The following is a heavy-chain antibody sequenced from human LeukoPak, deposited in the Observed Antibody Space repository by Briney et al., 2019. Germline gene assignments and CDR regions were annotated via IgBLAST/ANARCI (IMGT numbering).Heavy chain of an antibody. CDR2: IYPGDSDT. V-gene: IGHV5-51*01. D-gene: IGHD3-9*01. Sequence: GESLKISCEGSGHTFRSYWIGWVRQRPGEGLEWMGIIYPGDSDTTYSPSFQGQVTISADKSINTAYLQWSSLKASDTAVYYCARRYFDSDGRSFDFWGQGTLVTVSS. CDR1: GHTFRSYW. J-gene: IGHJ4*02. CDR3: ARRYFDSDGRSFDF.